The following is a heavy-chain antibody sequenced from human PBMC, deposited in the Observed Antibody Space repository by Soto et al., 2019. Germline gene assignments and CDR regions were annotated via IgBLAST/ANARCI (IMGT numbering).Heavy chain of an antibody. CDR1: GGSIRSGGYY. CDR2: IYYSGST. V-gene: IGHV4-31*03. CDR3: ARDRPDCSGGSCYSGTNWFDP. D-gene: IGHD2-15*01. J-gene: IGHJ5*02. Sequence: SETLSLTCTVSGGSIRSGGYYWSWIRQHPGKGLEWIGYIYYSGSTYYNPSLKSRVTISVDTSKNQFSLKLSSVTAADTAVYYCARDRPDCSGGSCYSGTNWFDPWGQGTLVTVSS.